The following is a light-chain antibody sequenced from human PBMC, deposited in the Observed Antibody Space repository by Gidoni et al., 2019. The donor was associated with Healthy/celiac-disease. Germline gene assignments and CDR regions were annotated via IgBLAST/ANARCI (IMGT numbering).Light chain of an antibody. CDR3: QQYYSTPLT. V-gene: IGKV4-1*01. J-gene: IGKJ4*01. CDR1: QSVLYSSNNKNY. Sequence: DIVMTQSPDSLAVSLGERATINCKSSQSVLYSSNNKNYLAWYQQKPGKPPKLLLYWASSRESGVPDRFRGSGSGTDFTLTISSLQAEDVAVYYCQQYYSTPLTFGGGTKVEIK. CDR2: WAS.